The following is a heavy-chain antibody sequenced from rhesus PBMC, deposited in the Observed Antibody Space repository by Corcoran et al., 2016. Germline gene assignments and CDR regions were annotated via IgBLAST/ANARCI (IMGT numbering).Heavy chain of an antibody. D-gene: IGHD6-31*01. J-gene: IGHJ4*01. CDR2: INTSNGNT. CDR3: ARFVVAAAGSGVDY. CDR1: GYTFPSYS. Sequence: QVQLVQSGAEVKKPGASVKLSCKASGYTFPSYSINLVRQAHGQVLEWMGWINTSNGNTGYAQKFQGRVTMTRDTSTSTAYMELSSLRSEDTAVYHCARFVVAAAGSGVDYWGQGVLVTVSS. V-gene: IGHV1-200*01.